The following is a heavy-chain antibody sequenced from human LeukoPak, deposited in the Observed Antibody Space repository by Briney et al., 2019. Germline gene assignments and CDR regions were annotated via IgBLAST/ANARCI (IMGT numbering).Heavy chain of an antibody. Sequence: GGSLRLSCAASGFTFSSYAMSWVRQAPGKGLELVSAISGSGGSTYYADSVKGRFTISRDNSKNTLYLQMNSLRAEDTAVYYCAKGDMIVVVPTDYWGQGTLVTVSS. D-gene: IGHD3-22*01. CDR1: GFTFSSYA. CDR3: AKGDMIVVVPTDY. CDR2: ISGSGGST. J-gene: IGHJ4*02. V-gene: IGHV3-23*01.